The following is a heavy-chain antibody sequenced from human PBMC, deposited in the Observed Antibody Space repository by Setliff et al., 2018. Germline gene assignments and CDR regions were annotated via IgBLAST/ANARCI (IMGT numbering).Heavy chain of an antibody. CDR3: ARGLEGEDYFYYMDV. D-gene: IGHD2-21*01. CDR2: IYHSGSI. CDR1: GGSISSSNW. V-gene: IGHV4-4*02. Sequence: SETLSLTCTVSGGSISSSNWWTWVRRPPGKGLEWIGEIYHSGSINYNPSLKSRVTMSVDKSKNQFSLKLTSVTAADTAVYYCARGLEGEDYFYYMDVWGKGNTVTGSS. J-gene: IGHJ6*03.